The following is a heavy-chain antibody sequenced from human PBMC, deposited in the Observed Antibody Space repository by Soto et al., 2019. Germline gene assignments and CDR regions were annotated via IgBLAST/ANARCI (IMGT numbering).Heavy chain of an antibody. CDR2: ISWNSGSI. CDR1: GFTFDDYA. D-gene: IGHD4-17*01. J-gene: IGHJ2*01. CDR3: AKRLDGDHFDL. Sequence: PGGSLRLSCAASGFTFDDYAMHWVRQAPGKGLEWVSGISWNSGSIGYADSVKGRFTISRDNAKNSLYLQMNSLRAEDTALYYCAKRLDGDHFDLWGRGTLVTVSS. V-gene: IGHV3-9*01.